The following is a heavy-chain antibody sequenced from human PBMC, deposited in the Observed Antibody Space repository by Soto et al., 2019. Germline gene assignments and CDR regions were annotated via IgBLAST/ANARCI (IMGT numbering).Heavy chain of an antibody. CDR3: ARAGGSVETAH. J-gene: IGHJ4*02. Sequence: GASVKLSCKASGYTFTSYDINWVRQATGQGLEWMGRMNPSSGSTSYAQKFQGRVTMTRDASTSTVYMELSSLRSEDTAVYYCARAGGSVETAHWGQGTLVTVSS. V-gene: IGHV1-8*01. CDR1: GYTFTSYD. CDR2: MNPSSGST. D-gene: IGHD3-16*01.